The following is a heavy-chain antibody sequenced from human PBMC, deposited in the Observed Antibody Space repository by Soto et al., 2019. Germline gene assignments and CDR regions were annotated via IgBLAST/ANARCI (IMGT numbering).Heavy chain of an antibody. D-gene: IGHD3-22*01. J-gene: IGHJ4*02. CDR3: VSDYDSGGYIGY. CDR2: IYYRGST. CDR1: GGSISTADYY. Sequence: QVQLHESGPGLVRPSQTLSLTCNVSGGSISTADYYWSWIRQPPGKGLEWIGYIYYRGSTYYNPSLESRVAISIDTYMNQFSLNLTSVTAADTAVYFCVSDYDSGGYIGYWGQGTLVTVSS. V-gene: IGHV4-30-4*01.